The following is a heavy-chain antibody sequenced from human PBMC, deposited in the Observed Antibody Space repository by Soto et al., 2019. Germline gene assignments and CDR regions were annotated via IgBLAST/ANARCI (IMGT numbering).Heavy chain of an antibody. J-gene: IGHJ4*02. CDR2: INNDGSST. CDR3: ARGPAYSDSWYGFDY. CDR1: GFTFSRHW. D-gene: IGHD6-13*01. Sequence: EVQLVESGGGLVQPGGSLRLSCVASGFTFSRHWMHWVRQAPGKGLLWVSRINNDGSSTSYADSVKGRFTISRDNAKNTLYLQVNSLRAEDMAVYYCARGPAYSDSWYGFDYWGQGTLGTVSS. V-gene: IGHV3-74*01.